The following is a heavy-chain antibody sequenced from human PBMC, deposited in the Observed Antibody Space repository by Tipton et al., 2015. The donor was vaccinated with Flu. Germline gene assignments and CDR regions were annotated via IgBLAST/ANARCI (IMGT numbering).Heavy chain of an antibody. CDR1: GGSISSARFY. D-gene: IGHD5-18*01. CDR3: ARDRSAAMADY. Sequence: VKPSQTLSLTCTVSGGSISSARFYWSWIRQPAGKGLEWIGRIYTSGSTNYNPSLESRVTISLDTSRNQFSLKMTSVTAADTAVYYCARDRSAAMADYWGQGTLVTVSS. CDR2: IYTSGST. J-gene: IGHJ4*02. V-gene: IGHV4-61*02.